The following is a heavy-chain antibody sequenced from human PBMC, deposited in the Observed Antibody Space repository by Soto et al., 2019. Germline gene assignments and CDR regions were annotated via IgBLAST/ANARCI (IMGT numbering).Heavy chain of an antibody. CDR1: GYTFTSYG. V-gene: IGHV1-18*01. CDR3: ARDLGGIAALIATGYFDY. Sequence: ASVKLSCKASGYTFTSYGSSWVRQAPGQGLEWMGWISAYNGNTNYAQKLQGRVTMTTDTSTSTAYMELRSLRSDDTAVYYCARDLGGIAALIATGYFDYWGQGTLVTVSS. J-gene: IGHJ4*02. D-gene: IGHD6-13*01. CDR2: ISAYNGNT.